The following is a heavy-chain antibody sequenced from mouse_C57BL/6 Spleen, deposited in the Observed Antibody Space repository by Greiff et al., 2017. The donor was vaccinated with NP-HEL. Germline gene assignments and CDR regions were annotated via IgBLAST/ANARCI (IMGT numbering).Heavy chain of an antibody. D-gene: IGHD5-1*01. J-gene: IGHJ2*01. CDR2: IYPGDGDT. CDR3: ERSTLYFVH. CDR1: GYAFSSSW. V-gene: IGHV1-82*01. Sequence: QVQLQQSGPELVKPGASVKISCKASGYAFSSSWMNWVKQRPGKGLEWIGRIYPGDGDTNYNGKFKGKATLTADKSSSTAYMQLSSLTYGDSAVYFCERSTLYFVHWGQGTTLTVSS.